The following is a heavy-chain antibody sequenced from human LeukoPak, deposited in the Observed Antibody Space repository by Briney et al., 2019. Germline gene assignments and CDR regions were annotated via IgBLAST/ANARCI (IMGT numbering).Heavy chain of an antibody. Sequence: GASVKVSCKASGYTFSSYYMHWVRQAPGQGLEWMGLINPGGGSTTSAQKFQGRVTMTRDTSTRTVYMELSSLRSDDTAVYYCAKTHRDSSDYPHDAFDIWGQGTMVTVSS. CDR3: AKTHRDSSDYPHDAFDI. D-gene: IGHD3-22*01. CDR2: INPGGGST. V-gene: IGHV1-46*01. J-gene: IGHJ3*02. CDR1: GYTFSSYY.